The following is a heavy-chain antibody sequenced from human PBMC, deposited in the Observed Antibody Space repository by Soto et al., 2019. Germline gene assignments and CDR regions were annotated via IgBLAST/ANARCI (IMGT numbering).Heavy chain of an antibody. Sequence: GGSLRLSCVVSGFTLDDYAMHRVRQAPGGGLEWVSGINWNSAVIGYADSVKGRFTISRDNAKNALYLQMTSLRSEDTALYYCARDPSVTAIGRADHWGQGTLVTVSS. J-gene: IGHJ4*02. CDR2: INWNSAVI. V-gene: IGHV3-9*01. CDR3: ARDPSVTAIGRADH. D-gene: IGHD5-18*01. CDR1: GFTLDDYA.